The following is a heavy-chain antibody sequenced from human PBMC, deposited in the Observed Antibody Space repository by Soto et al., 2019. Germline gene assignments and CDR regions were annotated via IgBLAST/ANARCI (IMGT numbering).Heavy chain of an antibody. J-gene: IGHJ4*02. CDR2: INGDGIST. CDR1: GFTFSSYW. D-gene: IGHD2-15*01. V-gene: IGHV3-74*01. CDR3: ARISQGNYCSGGNCYSDY. Sequence: EVQLVESGGDLVQPGGSLRLSCAASGFTFSSYWMHWVRQDPEKGLVWVSRINGDGISTSYADSVKGRFTISRDNDKDTLYLHMNSLGAEDTAVYYCARISQGNYCSGGNCYSDYWGQGTLVTVSS.